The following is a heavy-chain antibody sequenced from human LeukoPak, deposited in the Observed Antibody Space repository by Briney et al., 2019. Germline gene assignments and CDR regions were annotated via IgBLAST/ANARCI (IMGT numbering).Heavy chain of an antibody. CDR3: AREGGDLGGAFDI. V-gene: IGHV3-48*02. D-gene: IGHD3-10*01. CDR1: GFTFNTYA. Sequence: GGSLRLSCAASGFTFNTYAMSWVRQAPGKGLEWISYISRSGSTIYYADSVKGRFTISRDNAKNSLYLQMNSLRDEDTAVYYCAREGGDLGGAFDIWGQGTMVTVSS. CDR2: ISRSGSTI. J-gene: IGHJ3*02.